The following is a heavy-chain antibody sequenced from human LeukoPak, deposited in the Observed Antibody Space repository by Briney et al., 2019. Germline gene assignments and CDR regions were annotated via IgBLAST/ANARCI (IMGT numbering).Heavy chain of an antibody. CDR3: ARVPVDDYGDYGFDY. CDR2: IYYSGST. Sequence: SETLSLTCTVSGGSISIGGYYWSWIRQHPGKGLEWIGYIYYSGSTYYNPSLKSRVTISVDTSKNQFSLKLSSVTAADTAVYYCARVPVDDYGDYGFDYWGQGTLVTVSS. D-gene: IGHD4-17*01. J-gene: IGHJ4*02. V-gene: IGHV4-31*03. CDR1: GGSISIGGYY.